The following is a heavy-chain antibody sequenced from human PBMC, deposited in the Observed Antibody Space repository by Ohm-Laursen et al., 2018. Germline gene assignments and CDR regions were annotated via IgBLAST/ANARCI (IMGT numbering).Heavy chain of an antibody. CDR2: IYYSGST. CDR1: GGSISGYY. Sequence: GTLSLTCTVSGGSISGYYWSWIRQPPGKGLEWIGYIYYSGSTNYSPSLKSRVTISVNTSKNHFSLRLSSVTAADTAVYYCARDSSGSGGDSDYWGQGTLVTVSS. D-gene: IGHD3-10*01. J-gene: IGHJ4*02. V-gene: IGHV4-59*01. CDR3: ARDSSGSGGDSDY.